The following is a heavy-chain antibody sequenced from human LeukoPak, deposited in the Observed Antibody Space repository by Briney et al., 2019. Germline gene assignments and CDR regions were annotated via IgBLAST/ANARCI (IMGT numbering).Heavy chain of an antibody. CDR3: ARERYSYGAFDY. V-gene: IGHV1-18*01. CDR1: GYTFTSYG. J-gene: IGHJ4*02. D-gene: IGHD5-18*01. CDR2: ISAYNGNT. Sequence: ASVKVSCKASGYTFTSYGISWVRQAPGQGLEWMGWISAYNGNTNYTQKLQGRVTMTTDTSTSTAYMELRSLRSDDTAVYYCARERYSYGAFDYWGQGTLVTVSS.